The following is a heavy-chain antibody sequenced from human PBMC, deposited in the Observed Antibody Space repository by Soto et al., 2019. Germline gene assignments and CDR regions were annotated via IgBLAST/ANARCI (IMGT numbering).Heavy chain of an antibody. CDR2: ISYDGSKK. V-gene: IGHV3-30*18. CDR3: AKDWPMYYYDSSGVFDY. CDR1: GFTFSSYG. J-gene: IGHJ4*02. D-gene: IGHD3-22*01. Sequence: QVQLVESGGGVVQPGRSLRLSCAASGFTFSSYGMHWVRQAPGKGLEWVAVISYDGSKKYYVDSVKGRFTISRDNSKNTLFLQMNSLRAEDTAVYYCAKDWPMYYYDSSGVFDYWGQGTLVTVSS.